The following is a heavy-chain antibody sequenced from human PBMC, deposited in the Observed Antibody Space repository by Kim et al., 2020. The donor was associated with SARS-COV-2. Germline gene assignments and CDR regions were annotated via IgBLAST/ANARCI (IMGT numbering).Heavy chain of an antibody. D-gene: IGHD6-19*01. J-gene: IGHJ4*02. V-gene: IGHV3-74*01. Sequence: GGSLRLSCAASGFTFSSYWMHWVRQVPGEGLVWVSRISPDGTSTSYADSVKGRFTISRDNAKNTLFLRMSSLRAEDSALFYCVKGTSGWPYWGQGTLVTVSS. CDR2: ISPDGTST. CDR1: GFTFSSYW. CDR3: VKGTSGWPY.